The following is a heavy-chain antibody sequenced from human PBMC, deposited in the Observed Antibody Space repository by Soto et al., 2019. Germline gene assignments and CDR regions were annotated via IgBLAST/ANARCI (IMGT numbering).Heavy chain of an antibody. V-gene: IGHV3-7*03. D-gene: IGHD3-16*01. CDR2: IKHDGSEK. CDR3: AKDFFSPNTGGAFDY. CDR1: GFTFSRYW. Sequence: GGSRRLSCAASGFTFSRYWMTWVRQAPGKGLEWVANIKHDGSEKYYIDSVKGRFTISRDNAKNSLYLQMNSLRAEDTALYYCAKDFFSPNTGGAFDYWGQGTLVTVSS. J-gene: IGHJ4*02.